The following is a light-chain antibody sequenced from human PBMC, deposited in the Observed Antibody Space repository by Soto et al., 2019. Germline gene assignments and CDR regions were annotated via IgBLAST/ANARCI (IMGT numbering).Light chain of an antibody. V-gene: IGKV1-17*01. CDR1: QGIRND. CDR2: AAS. J-gene: IGKJ4*01. CDR3: LQHNSYPLT. Sequence: DVQMTQSPSSLSASVGDRVPITCRASQGIRNDLGWYQQKPGKPPKRIIYAASSLHSGVPSRFRGSCFGTEFTLTISSLQPEDVATYYCLQHNSYPLTFGGGTKVDIK.